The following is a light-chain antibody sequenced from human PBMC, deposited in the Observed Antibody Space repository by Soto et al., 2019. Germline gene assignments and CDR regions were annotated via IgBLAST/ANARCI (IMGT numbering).Light chain of an antibody. Sequence: EIVLTQSPGTLSLSPGERATLSCRASQRISNSYLAWYQQKPGQSPRLLIFDASTRATGIPARFSGSGSGTEFTLTISNLQSEDFAVYYCHQYNKWPPITFGQGTRLEIK. CDR1: QRISNSY. CDR2: DAS. CDR3: HQYNKWPPIT. J-gene: IGKJ5*01. V-gene: IGKV3-15*01.